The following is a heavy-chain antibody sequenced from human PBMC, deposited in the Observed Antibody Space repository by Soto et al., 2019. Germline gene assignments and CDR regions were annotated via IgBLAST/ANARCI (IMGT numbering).Heavy chain of an antibody. J-gene: IGHJ6*02. CDR2: MNPNSGNT. Sequence: QVQLVQSGAEVKKPGASVKVSCKASGYTFTSYDINWVRQATGQGLEWMGWMNPNSGNTGYAQKFQGRVTMTRNTSISTAYMELSSLRSEDTAVYYCARGGQCDSSGYYYACYDYYGMDVWGQGTTVTVSS. CDR1: GYTFTSYD. CDR3: ARGGQCDSSGYYYACYDYYGMDV. D-gene: IGHD3-22*01. V-gene: IGHV1-8*01.